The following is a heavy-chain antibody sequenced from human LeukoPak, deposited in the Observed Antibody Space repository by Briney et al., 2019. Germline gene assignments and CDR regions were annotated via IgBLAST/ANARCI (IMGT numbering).Heavy chain of an antibody. CDR1: GFTFTSYG. Sequence: GGALRLSCAAAGFTFTSYGMNWVRQARGKGLEWVSSISSSSSDIKYADSVKGRFTISRDNAKDSLYLQMNSLRAEDTAIYYCARDEGTSGYDLLDYWGQGTLVTVSS. V-gene: IGHV3-21*01. CDR3: ARDEGTSGYDLLDY. J-gene: IGHJ4*01. CDR2: ISSSSSDI. D-gene: IGHD5-12*01.